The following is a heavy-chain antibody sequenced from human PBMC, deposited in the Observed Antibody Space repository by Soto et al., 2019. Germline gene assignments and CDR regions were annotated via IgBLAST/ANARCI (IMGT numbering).Heavy chain of an antibody. CDR2: ISSSSSYI. Sequence: PGGSLRLSCAASGFTFSSYSMNWVRQAPGKGLEWVSSISSSSSYIYYADSVKGRFTISRDNAKNSLYLQMNSLRAEDTAVYYCARLSLTGYSSHHGMDVWGQGTTVTVSS. V-gene: IGHV3-21*01. D-gene: IGHD3-9*01. CDR3: ARLSLTGYSSHHGMDV. CDR1: GFTFSSYS. J-gene: IGHJ6*02.